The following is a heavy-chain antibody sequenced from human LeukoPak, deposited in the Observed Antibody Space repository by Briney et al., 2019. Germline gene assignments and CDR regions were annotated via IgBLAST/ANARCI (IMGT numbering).Heavy chain of an antibody. V-gene: IGHV1-8*01. Sequence: ASVKVSCKASGYTFTRYDINWVRQAPGQGREWMGWMNPNSGNPGYAQKFQGRVTMTRNTSISTAYMELSSLRSEDTAVYYCARNSGSYYLGYWGQGTLVTVSS. J-gene: IGHJ4*02. D-gene: IGHD1-26*01. CDR3: ARNSGSYYLGY. CDR2: MNPNSGNP. CDR1: GYTFTRYD.